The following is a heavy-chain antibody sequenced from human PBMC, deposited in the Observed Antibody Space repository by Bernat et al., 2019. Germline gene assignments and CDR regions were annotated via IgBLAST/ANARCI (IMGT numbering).Heavy chain of an antibody. CDR3: ARYGGSYFDC. D-gene: IGHD5-12*01. J-gene: IGHJ4*02. V-gene: IGHV3-7*03. CDR2: IKQDVSEK. Sequence: EVQLVESGGGLVKPGGSLRLSCAASAFTFSKYWMSWVRQAPGKGLELVANIKQDVSEKYYVDSVKGRFTISRDNAKNSLYLQMNSLTAEDTVVYYCARYGGSYFDCWGQGTLVTVSS. CDR1: AFTFSKYW.